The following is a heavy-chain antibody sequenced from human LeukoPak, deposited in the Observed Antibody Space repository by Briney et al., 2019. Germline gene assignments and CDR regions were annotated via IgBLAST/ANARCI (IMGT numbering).Heavy chain of an antibody. CDR1: GGSISSGGYY. Sequence: SETLSLTCTVSGGSISSGGYYWSWIRQPPGKGLEWIGYIYYSGSTYYNPSLKSRVTISVDTSKNQFSLKLSSVTAADTAVYYCARLISSWSYYYGMDVWGQGTTVTVSS. J-gene: IGHJ6*02. V-gene: IGHV4-30-4*08. D-gene: IGHD6-13*01. CDR3: ARLISSWSYYYGMDV. CDR2: IYYSGST.